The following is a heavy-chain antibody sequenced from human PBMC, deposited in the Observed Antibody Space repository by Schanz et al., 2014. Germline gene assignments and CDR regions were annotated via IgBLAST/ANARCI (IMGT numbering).Heavy chain of an antibody. Sequence: EVQLVESGGGLVQPGGSLRLSCVASGFTFSSYDVFWVRQAPGKGLEWVSYISGSSRTIYYADSMKGRFTMSRDNAKNSVFLQMNSLRAEDTAVYYCVSQTGSPTYWGQGTLVNVSS. CDR2: ISGSSRTI. CDR1: GFTFSSYD. J-gene: IGHJ4*02. V-gene: IGHV3-48*01. CDR3: VSQTGSPTY. D-gene: IGHD6-13*01.